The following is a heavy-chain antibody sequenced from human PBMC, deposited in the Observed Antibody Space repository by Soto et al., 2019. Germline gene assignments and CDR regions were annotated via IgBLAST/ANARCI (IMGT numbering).Heavy chain of an antibody. J-gene: IGHJ4*02. CDR3: ARDRSTNDY. CDR1: GYTFTNYG. Sequence: QVHLVQSGTEVKEPGASVKVSCKTSGYTFTNYGISWVRQAPGQGIEWMGWIYVQNGNTDYAQKFQGRLTMTTDTSTSTVYMELRSLTSDDTAVYYCARDRSTNDYWGQGTLVTVSS. CDR2: IYVQNGNT. V-gene: IGHV1-18*01.